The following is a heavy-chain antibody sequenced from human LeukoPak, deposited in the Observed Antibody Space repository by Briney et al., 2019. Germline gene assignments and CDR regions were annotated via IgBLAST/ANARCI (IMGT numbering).Heavy chain of an antibody. CDR2: ISYDGATK. V-gene: IGHV3-30-3*01. CDR3: AREKVGDRQEYYYDTPL. CDR1: GFTFSNYA. D-gene: IGHD3-22*01. Sequence: PGRSLRLSCAASGFTFSNYAMHWVRQAPGKGLEWVAVISYDGATKYSADSVKGRFTISRVNSKNTLFLQMNSLRPEDTAVYYCAREKVGDRQEYYYDTPLWGQGTLVTVSS. J-gene: IGHJ4*02.